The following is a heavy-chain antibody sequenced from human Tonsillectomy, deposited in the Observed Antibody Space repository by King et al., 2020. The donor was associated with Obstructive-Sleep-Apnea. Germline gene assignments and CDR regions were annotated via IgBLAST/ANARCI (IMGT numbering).Heavy chain of an antibody. CDR2: IYSTGAT. CDR3: ARGRSPSYFFGLDV. CDR1: GGSLTSSAYY. J-gene: IGHJ6*02. V-gene: IGHV4-31*03. D-gene: IGHD2/OR15-2a*01. Sequence: QLQLQESGPGLVKPSQNLSLTCTVSGGSLTSSAYYWTWIRRHPGRGLEWIGDIYSTGATDYSPALKNRLTISLDTSKNHFSLRLTSVTAADTAVYYCARGRSPSYFFGLDVWGQGTTVTVSS.